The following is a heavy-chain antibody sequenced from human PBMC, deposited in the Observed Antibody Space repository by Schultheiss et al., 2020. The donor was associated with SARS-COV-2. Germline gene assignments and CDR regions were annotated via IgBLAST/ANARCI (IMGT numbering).Heavy chain of an antibody. V-gene: IGHV4-38-2*01. Sequence: SETLSLTCAVSGYSISSGYYWGWIRQPPGKGLEWIGSIYHSGSTYYNPSLKSRVTISVDTSKNQFSLKLSSVTAADTAVYYCARDNHGSGSYYYYAMDVWGQGTTVTVSS. CDR1: GYSISSGYY. CDR2: IYHSGST. D-gene: IGHD3-10*01. CDR3: ARDNHGSGSYYYYAMDV. J-gene: IGHJ6*02.